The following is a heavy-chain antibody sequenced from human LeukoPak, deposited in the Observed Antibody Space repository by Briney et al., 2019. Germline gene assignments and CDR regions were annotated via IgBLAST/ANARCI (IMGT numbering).Heavy chain of an antibody. CDR2: ISYDGSNT. CDR3: ARVGGLIPFDY. Sequence: GRSLRLSCAASGFTFSSYAMHWVRQAPGKGLEWVAVISYDGSNTYYADSVKGRFTISRDNSKNTLYLQMNSLRAEDTAVYYCARVGGLIPFDYWGQGTLVTVSS. J-gene: IGHJ4*02. V-gene: IGHV3-30-3*01. D-gene: IGHD2-2*02. CDR1: GFTFSSYA.